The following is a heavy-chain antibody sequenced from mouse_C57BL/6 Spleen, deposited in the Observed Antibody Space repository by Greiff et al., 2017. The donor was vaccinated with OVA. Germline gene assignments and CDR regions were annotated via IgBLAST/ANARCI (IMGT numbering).Heavy chain of an antibody. Sequence: DVKLVESGGGLVQPGGSLKLSCAASGFTFSDYYMYWVRQTPEKRLEWVAYISNGGGSTYYPATVKGRFTISRDNAKNTLYLQMSRLKSEDTAMYYCARQGGYGNYFDYWGQGTTLTVSS. V-gene: IGHV5-12*01. CDR2: ISNGGGST. CDR3: ARQGGYGNYFDY. D-gene: IGHD2-1*01. CDR1: GFTFSDYY. J-gene: IGHJ2*01.